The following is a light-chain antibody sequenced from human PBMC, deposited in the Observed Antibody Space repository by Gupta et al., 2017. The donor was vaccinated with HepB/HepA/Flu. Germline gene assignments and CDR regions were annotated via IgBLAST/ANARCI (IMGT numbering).Light chain of an antibody. CDR1: SSDVGGYNY. V-gene: IGLV2-14*03. CDR3: SSYTSSSRVV. J-gene: IGLJ2*01. Sequence: QSALTQPASVSGSPGQSITISCTGTSSDVGGYNYVSWYQQHPGKAPKLMIYDVSNRPSGVSNRFSVSKSGNTASLTISGLQAEDGADYYCSSYTSSSRVVFGGGTKLTVL. CDR2: DVS.